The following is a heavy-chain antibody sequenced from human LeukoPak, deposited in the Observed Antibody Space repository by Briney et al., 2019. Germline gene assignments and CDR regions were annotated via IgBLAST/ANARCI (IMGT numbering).Heavy chain of an antibody. J-gene: IGHJ3*02. V-gene: IGHV4-4*07. CDR3: ARDGDYYDSSGIDAFDI. CDR1: GGSFSGYY. CDR2: IYTSGST. D-gene: IGHD3-22*01. Sequence: SETLSLTYAVYGGSFSGYYWSWIRQPAGKGLEWIGRIYTSGSTNYNPSLKSRVTMSVDTSKNQFSLKLSSVTAADTAVYYCARDGDYYDSSGIDAFDIWGQGTMVTVSS.